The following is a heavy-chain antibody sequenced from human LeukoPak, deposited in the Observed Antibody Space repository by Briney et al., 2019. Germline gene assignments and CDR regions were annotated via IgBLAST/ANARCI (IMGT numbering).Heavy chain of an antibody. CDR2: INHSGST. CDR3: ARHKNGGSFPLDS. CDR1: GGSFSGYY. D-gene: IGHD1-26*01. V-gene: IGHV4-34*01. Sequence: SETLSLTCAVYGGSFSGYYWSWIRQPPGKGLEWIGEINHSGSTNYNPSLKSRVTISVDTSKNQFSLKLSSMTAADTAVYYCARHKNGGSFPLDSWGQGTLVTVSS. J-gene: IGHJ4*02.